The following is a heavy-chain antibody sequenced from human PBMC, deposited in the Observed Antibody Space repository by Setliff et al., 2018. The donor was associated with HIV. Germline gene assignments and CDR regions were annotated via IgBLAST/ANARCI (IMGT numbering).Heavy chain of an antibody. D-gene: IGHD2-8*01. Sequence: PSETLSLTCAVSGGSISSNWWSWVRQSPGKGLEWIGEIYHSGSTHYNPSLQSRVTISVDKSKSQFSLKLNSVTAADTAMYFCARESPDGLDYWGQGTLVTVSS. CDR3: ARESPDGLDY. CDR2: IYHSGST. CDR1: GGSISSNW. V-gene: IGHV4-4*02. J-gene: IGHJ4*02.